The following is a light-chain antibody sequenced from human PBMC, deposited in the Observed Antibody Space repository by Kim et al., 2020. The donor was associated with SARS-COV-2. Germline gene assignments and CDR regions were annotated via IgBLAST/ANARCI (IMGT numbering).Light chain of an antibody. V-gene: IGLV1-40*01. CDR1: SSNIGAGYG. CDR2: DDH. CDR3: QSYDSSLTGSV. J-gene: IGLJ2*01. Sequence: QRVTLSCTGSSSNIGAGYGVHWYQQLPGTAPNLLIYDDHNRPSGVPDRFSGSRSGTSASLAITGLQATDEADYYCQSYDSSLTGSVFGGGTQLTVL.